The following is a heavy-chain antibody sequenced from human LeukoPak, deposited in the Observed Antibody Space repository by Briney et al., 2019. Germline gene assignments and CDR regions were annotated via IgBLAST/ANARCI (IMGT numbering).Heavy chain of an antibody. V-gene: IGHV1-69*01. CDR1: GGTFSSYA. D-gene: IGHD2-2*01. CDR2: IIPMFGTA. Sequence: SVKVSCKASGGTFSSYAISWVRQAPGQGLEWMGGIIPMFGTANCAQKFQGRVTITADESTSTACMELSSLRSEDTAVYYCAREGIVVADSNFYYYYYMDVWGKGTTVTISS. CDR3: AREGIVVADSNFYYYYYMDV. J-gene: IGHJ6*03.